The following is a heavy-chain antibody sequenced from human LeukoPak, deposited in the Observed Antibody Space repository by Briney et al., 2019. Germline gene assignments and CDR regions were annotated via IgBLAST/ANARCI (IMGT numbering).Heavy chain of an antibody. CDR1: GFTFSDYY. CDR2: ISSSGSTI. Sequence: PGGSLRLSCAASGFTFSDYYMSWIRQAPGKGLEWVPYISSSGSTIYYADSVKGRFTISRDNAKNSLYLQMNSLRAEDTAVYYCARVLAAAGTEDTPEFDYWGQGTLVTVSS. D-gene: IGHD6-13*01. CDR3: ARVLAAAGTEDTPEFDY. J-gene: IGHJ4*02. V-gene: IGHV3-11*04.